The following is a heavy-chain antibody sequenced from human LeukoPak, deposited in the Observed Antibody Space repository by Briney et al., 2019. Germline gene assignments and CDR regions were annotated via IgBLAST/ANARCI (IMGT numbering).Heavy chain of an antibody. V-gene: IGHV3-64*01. CDR3: ASPKMGLWFGELLL. Sequence: PGGSLRLSCAASGFTFSSYAMHWVRQAPRKGLEYVSAISSNGGSTYYANSVKGRFTISRDNSKNTLYLQMGSLRAEDMAVYYCASPKMGLWFGELLLWGQGTLVTVSS. J-gene: IGHJ4*02. CDR1: GFTFSSYA. D-gene: IGHD3-10*01. CDR2: ISSNGGST.